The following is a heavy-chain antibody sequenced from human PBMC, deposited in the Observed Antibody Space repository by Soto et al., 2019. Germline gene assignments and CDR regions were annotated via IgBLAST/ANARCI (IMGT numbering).Heavy chain of an antibody. CDR2: IYGDDDK. Sequence: QITLKESGPRLVRPTQTLTLTCTFSGFSLNTNKLVVGWVRQSPGQALEWLAFIYGDDDKRDSPSLRNRLTSTKVTSTNQVVLTMTNMDPVDTGTYYGAHRASVTSVNFWGQGTPVTVSS. CDR3: AHRASVTSVNF. V-gene: IGHV2-5*02. J-gene: IGHJ4*02. CDR1: GFSLNTNKLV.